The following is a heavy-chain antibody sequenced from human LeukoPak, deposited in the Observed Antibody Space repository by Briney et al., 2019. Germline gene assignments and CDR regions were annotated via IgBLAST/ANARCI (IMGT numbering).Heavy chain of an antibody. CDR3: ARERRYFDRAGYYYYYMDV. D-gene: IGHD3-9*01. CDR2: INHSGST. V-gene: IGHV4-34*01. CDR1: GGSFSGYY. Sequence: PSETLSLTCAVYGGSFSGYYWSWIRQPPGKGLEWIGEINHSGSTNYNPSLKSRVTISVDTSKNQFSLKLSSVTAADTAVYYCARERRYFDRAGYYYYYMDVWGKGTTVTVSS. J-gene: IGHJ6*03.